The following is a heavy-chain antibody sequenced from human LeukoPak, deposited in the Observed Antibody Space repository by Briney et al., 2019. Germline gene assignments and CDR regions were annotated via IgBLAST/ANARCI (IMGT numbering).Heavy chain of an antibody. Sequence: SETLSLTCTVSGGSISSYYWSWIRQPPGKGLEWIGYIYYSGSTNYNPSLKSRVTISVDTSKNQFSLKLCSVTAADTAVYYCARSRDGYNDPAFDIWGQGTMVTVSS. CDR3: ARSRDGYNDPAFDI. CDR1: GGSISSYY. CDR2: IYYSGST. D-gene: IGHD5-24*01. J-gene: IGHJ3*02. V-gene: IGHV4-59*01.